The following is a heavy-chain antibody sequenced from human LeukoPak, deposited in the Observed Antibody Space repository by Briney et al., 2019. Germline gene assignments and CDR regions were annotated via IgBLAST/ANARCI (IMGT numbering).Heavy chain of an antibody. CDR2: INHSGST. J-gene: IGHJ4*02. CDR3: ARRYWDIVVVPAAPEATYYFDY. V-gene: IGHV4-34*01. Sequence: SETLSLTCTVSGGSITSYYWSWIRQPPGKGLEWIGEINHSGSTNYNPSLKSRVTTSVDTSKNQFSLKLSSVTAADTAVYYCARRYWDIVVVPAAPEATYYFDYWGQGTLVTVSS. CDR1: GGSITSYY. D-gene: IGHD2-2*01.